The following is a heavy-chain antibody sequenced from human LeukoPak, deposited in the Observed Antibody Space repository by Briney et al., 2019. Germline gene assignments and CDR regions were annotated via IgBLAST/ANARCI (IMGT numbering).Heavy chain of an antibody. CDR1: GYTFTGYY. D-gene: IGHD5-18*01. V-gene: IGHV1-2*02. CDR2: INPTSGGT. CDR3: AKLAHAYTEYSYGQY. J-gene: IGHJ4*02. Sequence: AASVKVSCKASGYTFTGYYMHWVRQAPGQGVEWMGWINPTSGGTKYAQKFQGRVTMTRDTSISTAYMELRRLTSDDTAVYYCAKLAHAYTEYSYGQYWGQGTLVTVSS.